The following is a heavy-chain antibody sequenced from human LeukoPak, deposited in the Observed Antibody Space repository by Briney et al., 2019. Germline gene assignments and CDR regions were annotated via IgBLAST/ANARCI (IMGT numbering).Heavy chain of an antibody. Sequence: SSSSYNWGWIRQPPGKGLEWVSAISGSGGSTYYADSVKGRFTISRDNSKNTLYLQMNSLRAEDTAVYYCAKDSRESSGHFPYYYYYHYGLDVWGQGTTVTVSS. D-gene: IGHD3-22*01. J-gene: IGHJ6*02. CDR2: ISGSGGST. CDR1: SSSSYN. CDR3: AKDSRESSGHFPYYYYYHYGLDV. V-gene: IGHV3-23*01.